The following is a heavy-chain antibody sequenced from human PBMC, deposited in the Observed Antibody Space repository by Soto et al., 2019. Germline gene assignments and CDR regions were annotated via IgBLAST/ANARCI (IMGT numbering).Heavy chain of an antibody. V-gene: IGHV3-73*01. CDR2: IRSKANSYAT. D-gene: IGHD3-22*01. CDR3: TSSKAHKYYYDSSGYYSPYYYYGMDV. CDR1: GFTFSNAW. Sequence: GGSLRLSCAASGFTFSNAWINWVRQAPGKGLEWVGRIRSKANSYATAYAASVKGRFTISRDDSKNTAYLQMNSLKTEDTAVYYCTSSKAHKYYYDSSGYYSPYYYYGMDVWGQGTTVTVSS. J-gene: IGHJ6*02.